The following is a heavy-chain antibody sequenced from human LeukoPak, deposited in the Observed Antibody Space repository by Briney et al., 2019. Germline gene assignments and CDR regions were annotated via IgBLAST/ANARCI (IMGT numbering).Heavy chain of an antibody. CDR3: ARGTPYCSSSSCYNY. J-gene: IGHJ4*02. V-gene: IGHV1-8*01. CDR1: GYTFTNYD. D-gene: IGHD2-2*02. CDR2: MNPNSGNT. Sequence: GASVKVSCKASGYTFTNYDINWLRQAPGQGLEWMGWMNPNSGNTGYAQKFQGRVTMTGDTSITTAYLDLGSLKSEDTAVYYCARGTPYCSSSSCYNYWGQGTLVTVSS.